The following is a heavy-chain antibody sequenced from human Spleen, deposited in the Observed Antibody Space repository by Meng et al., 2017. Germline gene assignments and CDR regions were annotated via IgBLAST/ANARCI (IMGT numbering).Heavy chain of an antibody. CDR2: ISGGGGTT. V-gene: IGHV3-23*01. Sequence: GESLKISCAASGFTFSNYAMNWVRQAPGKGLEWVSAISGGGGTTYYADSVKGRFTISRDNSKNTLYLQMNSLRAEDTAVYYCARDGVHYYDSSGPYYFDYWGQGTLVTVSS. CDR1: GFTFSNYA. D-gene: IGHD3-22*01. CDR3: ARDGVHYYDSSGPYYFDY. J-gene: IGHJ4*02.